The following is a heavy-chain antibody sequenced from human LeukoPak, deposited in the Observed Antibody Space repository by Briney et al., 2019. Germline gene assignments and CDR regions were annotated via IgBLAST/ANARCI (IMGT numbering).Heavy chain of an antibody. D-gene: IGHD6-19*01. V-gene: IGHV3-30*18. CDR1: GYTFSTYG. CDR3: AKDSSHRPIAVTGPQFDY. Sequence: GGSLRLSCAASGYTFSTYGMHWVRLAPGKGLEWVAVISFDGSDKYYADSVKGRFSISRDNSKNTLYLQMNSLRGEDTAIYYCAKDSSHRPIAVTGPQFDYWGQGTLVTVSS. J-gene: IGHJ4*02. CDR2: ISFDGSDK.